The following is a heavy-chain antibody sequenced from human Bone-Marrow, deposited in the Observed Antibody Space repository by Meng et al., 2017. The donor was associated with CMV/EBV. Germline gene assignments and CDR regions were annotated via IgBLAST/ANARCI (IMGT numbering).Heavy chain of an antibody. Sequence: ASVKVSCKASGYTFTGYYMHWVRQAPGQGLEWMGWINPNSGGTNYAQKFQGRVTMTRDTSISTAYMALSRLRSDDTAVYYCAPRAPVDFWSGSPPAGFFDIWGQGTMVTVSS. CDR1: GYTFTGYY. V-gene: IGHV1-2*02. CDR2: INPNSGGT. J-gene: IGHJ3*02. CDR3: APRAPVDFWSGSPPAGFFDI. D-gene: IGHD3-3*01.